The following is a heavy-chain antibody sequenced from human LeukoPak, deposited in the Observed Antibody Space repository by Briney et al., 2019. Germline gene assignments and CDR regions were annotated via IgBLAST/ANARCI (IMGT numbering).Heavy chain of an antibody. V-gene: IGHV3-11*01. CDR1: RFTLSVYY. J-gene: IGHJ4*02. CDR2: ISTSDTYT. CDR3: ARDGRLDY. Sequence: GGSLRLSCVPSRFTLSVYYMSCIREARGKGVEWISYISTSDTYTYYAVSVKGRFTISRYNAKNTLFLQMDSLTSDDTAMYYCARDGRLDYWGQGTLVTVSS.